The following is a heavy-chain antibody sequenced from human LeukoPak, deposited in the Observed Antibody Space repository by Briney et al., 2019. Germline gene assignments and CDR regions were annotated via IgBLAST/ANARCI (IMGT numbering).Heavy chain of an antibody. CDR2: IYYSGST. CDR1: GGSISSYY. CDR3: ARDRSGSYWYAFDI. D-gene: IGHD1-26*01. J-gene: IGHJ3*02. V-gene: IGHV4-59*01. Sequence: SETLSLTCTASGGSISSYYWSWIRQPPGKGLEWIGYIYYSGSTNYNPSLKSRVTIPVDTSKNQFSLKLSSVTAADTAVYFCARDRSGSYWYAFDIWGQGTMVTVSS.